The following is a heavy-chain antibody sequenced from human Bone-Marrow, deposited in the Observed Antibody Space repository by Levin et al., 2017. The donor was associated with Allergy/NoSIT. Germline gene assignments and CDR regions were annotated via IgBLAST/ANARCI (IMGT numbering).Heavy chain of an antibody. V-gene: IGHV3-30*18. CDR2: ISYDGSNK. D-gene: IGHD3-10*01. Sequence: GESLKISCAASGFTFSSYGMHWVRQAPGKGLEWVAGISYDGSNKYYADSVKGRFTISRDNSKNTLYLQMNSLRAEDTAVYYCAKVPPAVGEDWYFDLWGRGTLVTVSS. J-gene: IGHJ2*01. CDR1: GFTFSSYG. CDR3: AKVPPAVGEDWYFDL.